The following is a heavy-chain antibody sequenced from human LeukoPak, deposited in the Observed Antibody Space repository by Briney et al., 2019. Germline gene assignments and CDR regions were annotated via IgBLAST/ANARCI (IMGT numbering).Heavy chain of an antibody. J-gene: IGHJ4*02. Sequence: ASVKVSCKASEYTFTVYFMHWLRQAPGRGLEWMGWINPNSGVTNYAQKFQGRVTMTRDTSISTAYMELSRLRSDDTAVYYCASLPPYSSPTHIIDYWGQGTLVTVSS. CDR2: INPNSGVT. D-gene: IGHD6-13*01. CDR3: ASLPPYSSPTHIIDY. CDR1: EYTFTVYF. V-gene: IGHV1-2*02.